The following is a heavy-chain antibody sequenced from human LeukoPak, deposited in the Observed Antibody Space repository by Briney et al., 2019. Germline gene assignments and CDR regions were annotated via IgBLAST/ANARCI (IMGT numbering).Heavy chain of an antibody. Sequence: SVKVSCKASGGTFSSYAISWVRQAPGQGLEWMGGIIPIFGTANYAQKFQGRVTMTEDTSTDTAYMELSSLRSEDTAVYYCATELAWGYERYYYGMDVWGQGTTVTVSS. CDR1: GGTFSSYA. CDR3: ATELAWGYERYYYGMDV. V-gene: IGHV1-69*06. J-gene: IGHJ6*02. D-gene: IGHD5-12*01. CDR2: IIPIFGTA.